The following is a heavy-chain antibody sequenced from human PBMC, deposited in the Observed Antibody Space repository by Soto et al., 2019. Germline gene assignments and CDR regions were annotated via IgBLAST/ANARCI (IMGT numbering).Heavy chain of an antibody. CDR2: IYHSGST. J-gene: IGHJ4*02. D-gene: IGHD3-16*02. Sequence: SETLSLTCAVSGGSISSGGYSWSWIRQPPGKGLEWIGYIYHSGSTYYNPSLKSRVTISVDRSKNQFSLKLSSVTAADTAVYYCARGYDYVWGSYRPSRYFDYWGQGTLVTVSS. CDR1: GGSISSGGYS. CDR3: ARGYDYVWGSYRPSRYFDY. V-gene: IGHV4-30-2*01.